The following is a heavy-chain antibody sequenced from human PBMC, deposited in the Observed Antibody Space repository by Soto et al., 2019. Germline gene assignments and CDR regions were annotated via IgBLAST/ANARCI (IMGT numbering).Heavy chain of an antibody. Sequence: QVQLQESGPGLVKPSQTLSLTCTVSGGSISSGGYYWSWIRQHPGKGLEWIGYIYYSGSTYYNPSLKSRVTILGDTTKNQFILQMSSVTGADAAVYYCARVCGFGECIYFDYWGQGTLVTVSS. D-gene: IGHD3-10*01. CDR3: ARVCGFGECIYFDY. J-gene: IGHJ4*02. CDR2: IYYSGST. V-gene: IGHV4-31*03. CDR1: GGSISSGGYY.